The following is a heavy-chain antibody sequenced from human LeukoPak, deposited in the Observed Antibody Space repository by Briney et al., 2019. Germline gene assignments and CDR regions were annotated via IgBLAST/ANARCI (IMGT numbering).Heavy chain of an antibody. V-gene: IGHV3-21*01. J-gene: IGHJ6*02. D-gene: IGHD4-17*01. CDR2: ISSSSSYI. CDR1: GFTFSSYS. CDR3: ARDNGDYESGYYYYGMDV. Sequence: PGGSLRLSCAASGFTFSSYSMNWVRQAPGKGLEWVSSISSSSSYIYYADSVKGRFTISRDNAKNSLYLQMNSLRAEDTAVYYCARDNGDYESGYYYYGMDVWGQGTTVTVSS.